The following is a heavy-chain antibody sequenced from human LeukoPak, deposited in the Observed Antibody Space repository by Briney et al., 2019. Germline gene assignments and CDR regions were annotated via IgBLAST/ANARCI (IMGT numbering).Heavy chain of an antibody. Sequence: GESLKISCKGSGYSFTSYWIGWVRQMPGKGLEWMGIIYPGDSDTRYSPSFQGQVTISADKSICTAYLQWSSLKASDTAMYYCARRVYYGSGSYAAFDIWGQGTMVTVSS. CDR3: ARRVYYGSGSYAAFDI. D-gene: IGHD3-10*01. CDR1: GYSFTSYW. CDR2: IYPGDSDT. V-gene: IGHV5-51*01. J-gene: IGHJ3*02.